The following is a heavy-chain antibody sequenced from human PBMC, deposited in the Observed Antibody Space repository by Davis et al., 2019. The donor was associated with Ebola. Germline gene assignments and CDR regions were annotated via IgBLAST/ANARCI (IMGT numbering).Heavy chain of an antibody. CDR3: ARGMTSMAFDI. CDR1: GGTFSSYA. CDR2: IIPIFGTA. V-gene: IGHV1-69*13. D-gene: IGHD2-21*02. Sequence: SVKVSCKASGGTFSSYAISWVRQAPGQGLEWMGGIIPIFGTANYAQKFQGRVTITADESTSTAYMELRSLRSDDTAVYYCARGMTSMAFDIWGQGTMVTVSS. J-gene: IGHJ3*02.